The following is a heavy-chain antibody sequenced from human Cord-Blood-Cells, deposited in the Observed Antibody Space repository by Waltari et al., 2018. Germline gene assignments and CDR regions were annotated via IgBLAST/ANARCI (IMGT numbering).Heavy chain of an antibody. V-gene: IGHV3-21*01. D-gene: IGHD6-13*01. CDR3: ARDPSSSWYDAFDI. CDR1: GFTFSSYS. Sequence: EVQLVESGGGLVKPGGSLRLSCAASGFTFSSYSMNWVRQAPGKGLELVSSISSSSSYIYYADSVKGRFTISRDNAKNSLYLQMNSLRAEDTAVYYCARDPSSSWYDAFDIWGQGTMVTVSS. CDR2: ISSSSSYI. J-gene: IGHJ3*02.